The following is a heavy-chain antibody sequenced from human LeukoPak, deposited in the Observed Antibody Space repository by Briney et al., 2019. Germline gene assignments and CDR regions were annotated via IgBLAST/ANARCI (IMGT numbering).Heavy chain of an antibody. J-gene: IGHJ6*04. D-gene: IGHD2-2*01. Sequence: GASPRLSCAASGFTFSSYEMNWVRQAPGKGLEWVSYISSSGRTIYYADSVKGRFTISRDNAKNSLYLQMNSLRAEDTAVYYCARGDCSSTSCQDYYYGMDVWGKGTTVTVSS. CDR3: ARGDCSSTSCQDYYYGMDV. CDR2: ISSSGRTI. CDR1: GFTFSSYE. V-gene: IGHV3-48*03.